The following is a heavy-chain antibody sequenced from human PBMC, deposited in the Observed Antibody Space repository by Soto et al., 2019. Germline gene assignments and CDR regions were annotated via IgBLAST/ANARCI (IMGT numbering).Heavy chain of an antibody. V-gene: IGHV1-8*01. Sequence: ASVKVSCKASGYTFTSYDINWVRQATGQGLEWMGWMNPNSGNTGYAQKFQGRVTMTRNTSISTAYMELSSLRSEDTAVYYCARGDLYYDFWSGSIGGQYMDVWGKGTTVTVSS. CDR3: ARGDLYYDFWSGSIGGQYMDV. D-gene: IGHD3-3*01. J-gene: IGHJ6*03. CDR1: GYTFTSYD. CDR2: MNPNSGNT.